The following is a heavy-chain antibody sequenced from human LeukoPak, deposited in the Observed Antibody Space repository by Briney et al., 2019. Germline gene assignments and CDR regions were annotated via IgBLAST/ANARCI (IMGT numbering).Heavy chain of an antibody. V-gene: IGHV2-70*11. J-gene: IGHJ4*02. CDR1: GFSLSTSGMC. Sequence: SGPTLVNPTQTLTLTCTFSGFSLSTSGMCVSWIRQPPGKALEWLARIDWDDDQYYTTSLKTRFTISKDTSKNQVVLTMTNIDPVDTATYYCARMARCNGYDVYFDYWGQGTLVTVSS. D-gene: IGHD5-12*01. CDR3: ARMARCNGYDVYFDY. CDR2: IDWDDDQ.